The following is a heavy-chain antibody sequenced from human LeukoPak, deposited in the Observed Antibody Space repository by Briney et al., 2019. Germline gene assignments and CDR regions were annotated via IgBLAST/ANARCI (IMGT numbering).Heavy chain of an antibody. CDR2: ISDGGSDT. Sequence: GGSLRLSCAASGFTFSTYAMSWVRQAPGKGLDWVSTISDGGSDTYYADSVKGRFTISRDDSKNTQYLQMNSLRAEDTAVYYCAKALYGDYGRFDYWGQGTLVTVSS. CDR1: GFTFSTYA. J-gene: IGHJ4*02. CDR3: AKALYGDYGRFDY. V-gene: IGHV3-23*01. D-gene: IGHD4-17*01.